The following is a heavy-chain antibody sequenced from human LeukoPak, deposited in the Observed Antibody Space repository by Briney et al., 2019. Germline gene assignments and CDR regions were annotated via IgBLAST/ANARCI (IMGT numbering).Heavy chain of an antibody. D-gene: IGHD5-18*01. CDR2: ISGYDGNT. Sequence: GGPVKVSCKASGYTFMSYGISWVRQAPGQGLERMGWISGYDGNTNYAQKLQGRVAMTRDTSTNTAYMDLRSLRSDDTAVYYCARDDGYSYRKGVDRFDYWGQGTLVTVSS. CDR1: GYTFMSYG. V-gene: IGHV1-18*01. J-gene: IGHJ4*02. CDR3: ARDDGYSYRKGVDRFDY.